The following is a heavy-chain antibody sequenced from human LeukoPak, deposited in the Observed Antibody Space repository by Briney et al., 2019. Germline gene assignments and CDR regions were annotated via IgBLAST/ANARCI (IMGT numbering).Heavy chain of an antibody. CDR2: INSDASST. Sequence: GGSLRLSCAASGFTFSSYAMSWVRQAPGKGLVWVSRINSDASSTNYADSVKGRFTISRDNAKSTLYLQMNSLRAEDTAVYYCVVIYTSSCPGWGQGTLVTVSS. V-gene: IGHV3-74*01. CDR3: VVIYTSSCPG. D-gene: IGHD6-13*01. CDR1: GFTFSSYA. J-gene: IGHJ4*02.